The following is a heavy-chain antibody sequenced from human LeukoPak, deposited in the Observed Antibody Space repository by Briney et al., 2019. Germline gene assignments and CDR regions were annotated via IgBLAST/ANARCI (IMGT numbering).Heavy chain of an antibody. CDR3: AGDPPGTPVGFDV. J-gene: IGHJ3*01. Sequence: SVKVSCKASAGTFNTYAISWVRQAPGQGLEWMGRITPLSATPSQSQWIQGRVTITADISTNTVFLDLSSLRSEDTALYFCAGDPPGTPVGFDVWGQGTMVTVPS. CDR1: AGTFNTYA. D-gene: IGHD3-10*01. V-gene: IGHV1-69*06. CDR2: ITPLSATP.